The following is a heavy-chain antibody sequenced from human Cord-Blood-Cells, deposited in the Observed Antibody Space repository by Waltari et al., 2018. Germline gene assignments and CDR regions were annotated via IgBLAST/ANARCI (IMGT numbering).Heavy chain of an antibody. CDR3: ARDYYDSSGYYY. CDR2: ITYDGSNK. D-gene: IGHD3-22*01. V-gene: IGHV3-30*03. Sequence: VRLVPSGGGAARPWWSLRPSCTASGVTLSTVDRRVVRQATGKGLEWVADITYDGSNKYYADSVKSRFTVSRDNSKNTLYLQMNSLRAEDTAVYYGARDYYDSSGYYYWGQGTLVTVSS. J-gene: IGHJ4*02. CDR1: GVTLSTVD.